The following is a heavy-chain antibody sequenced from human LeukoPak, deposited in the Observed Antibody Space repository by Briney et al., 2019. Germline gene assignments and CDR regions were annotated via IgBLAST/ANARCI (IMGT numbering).Heavy chain of an antibody. CDR3: ARHSYYYDSSGTIGL. Sequence: SSETLSLTCTVSGGSISSSSYSWGWIRQPPGKGLEWIWSIYYSGSTYYNPSLKSRVTISVDTSKNQFSLKLSSVTAADTAVYYCARHSYYYDSSGTIGLWGQGTLVTVSS. CDR2: IYYSGST. V-gene: IGHV4-39*01. CDR1: GGSISSSSYS. D-gene: IGHD3-22*01. J-gene: IGHJ4*02.